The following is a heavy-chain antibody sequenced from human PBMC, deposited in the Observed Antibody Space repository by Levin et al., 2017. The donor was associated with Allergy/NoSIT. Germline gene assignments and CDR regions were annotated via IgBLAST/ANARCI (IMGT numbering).Heavy chain of an antibody. CDR2: IYLSGST. CDR1: GGSISSGGYS. CDR3: ARVAGYSYGYYFDY. J-gene: IGHJ4*02. V-gene: IGHV4-30-2*01. Sequence: SETLSLTCAVSGGSISSGGYSWSWIRQPPGKGLEWIGNIYLSGSTYYNPSLKSRVTISLDRSKNQFSLNLSSVTAADTAVYYCARVAGYSYGYYFDYWGQGTLVTVSS. D-gene: IGHD5-18*01.